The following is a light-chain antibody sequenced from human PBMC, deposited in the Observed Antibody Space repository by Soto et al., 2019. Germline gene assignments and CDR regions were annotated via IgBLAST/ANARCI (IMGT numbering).Light chain of an antibody. V-gene: IGLV2-11*01. CDR3: CSLTTSHTYV. Sequence: QSVLTQPRSVSGSPGQSVTISCTGTNSDVGTYNYVSWYQQHPGKAPKLMIYHVTYRPSGVSNRYSGSKSGNSASLTISGLQADDEADYYCCSLTTSHTYVFGSGTKLTVL. CDR1: NSDVGTYNY. CDR2: HVT. J-gene: IGLJ1*01.